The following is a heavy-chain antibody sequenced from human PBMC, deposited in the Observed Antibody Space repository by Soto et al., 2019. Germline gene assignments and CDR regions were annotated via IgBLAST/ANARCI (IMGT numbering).Heavy chain of an antibody. CDR2: ISGSGDST. J-gene: IGHJ5*02. D-gene: IGHD6-19*01. Sequence: EVQLLESGGSLVQPGESLRLSCAGSGFTFSSYAIGWVRQAPGKGLEWVSSISGSGDSTYYAESVKGRFTISRDNSKNRMDQQMNSMMAEDTAVYYCAPGSSGPGPNWFDPWGQGTLVTVSS. CDR1: GFTFSSYA. V-gene: IGHV3-23*01. CDR3: APGSSGPGPNWFDP.